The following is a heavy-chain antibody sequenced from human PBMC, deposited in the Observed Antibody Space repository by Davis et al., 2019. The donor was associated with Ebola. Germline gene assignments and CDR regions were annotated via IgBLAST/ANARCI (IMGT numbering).Heavy chain of an antibody. Sequence: GESLKISCAASGFTFSTYSMNWVRQAPGKGLEWVSYISCSSSALYYADSVKGRFTISRDNAKNSLYLQMNSLRDEDTAVYYCAREYSSSSGRSFDYWGQGTLVTVSS. J-gene: IGHJ4*02. D-gene: IGHD6-6*01. CDR3: AREYSSSSGRSFDY. V-gene: IGHV3-48*02. CDR1: GFTFSTYS. CDR2: ISCSSSAL.